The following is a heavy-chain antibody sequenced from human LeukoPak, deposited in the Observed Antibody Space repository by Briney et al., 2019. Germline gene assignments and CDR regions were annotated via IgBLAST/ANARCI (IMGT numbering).Heavy chain of an antibody. CDR3: ARDSGPLYGCDY. V-gene: IGHV4-30-4*01. D-gene: IGHD3-16*01. CDR1: GGSISSGDYY. Sequence: PSQTLSLTCTVSGGSISSGDYYWSWIRQPPGKGLEWIGYIYYSGSTYYNPSLKSRVTISVDTSKNQFSLKLSSVTAADTAVYYCARDSGPLYGCDYWGQGTLVTVSS. J-gene: IGHJ4*02. CDR2: IYYSGST.